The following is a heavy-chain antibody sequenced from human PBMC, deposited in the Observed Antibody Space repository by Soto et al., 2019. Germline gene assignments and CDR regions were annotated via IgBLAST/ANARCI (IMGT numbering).Heavy chain of an antibody. CDR2: IYWDDDK. D-gene: IGHD3-3*01. Sequence: QITLNESGPTQVNPRQTLTLTCTFSGFSLTTSGVGVGWIRQSPGKAPEWLALIYWDDDKRYSPSLKSRLTITEDTSKNRVVLTMADLDPADTATYYCAHRVLRTVFGLVTTTAIDFDFWGQGTPVAVSS. J-gene: IGHJ4*02. CDR1: GFSLTTSGVG. CDR3: AHRVLRTVFGLVTTTAIDFDF. V-gene: IGHV2-5*02.